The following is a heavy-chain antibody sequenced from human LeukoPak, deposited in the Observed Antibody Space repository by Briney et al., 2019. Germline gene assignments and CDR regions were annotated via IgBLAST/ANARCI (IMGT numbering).Heavy chain of an antibody. D-gene: IGHD3-10*01. CDR3: ARGGSGGYGSGEAPDAFDI. Sequence: ASVKVSCKASGYTFTSYYMHWVRQAPGQGLEWMGIINPSGGSTSYAQKFQGRVTMTRDTSTSTVYMELSSLRSEDTAVYYCARGGSGGYGSGEAPDAFDIWGQGTVVTVSS. CDR2: INPSGGST. CDR1: GYTFTSYY. V-gene: IGHV1-46*01. J-gene: IGHJ3*02.